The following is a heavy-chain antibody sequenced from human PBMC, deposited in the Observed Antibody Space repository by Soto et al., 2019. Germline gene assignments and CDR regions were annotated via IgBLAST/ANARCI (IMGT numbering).Heavy chain of an antibody. J-gene: IGHJ4*02. D-gene: IGHD5-12*01. CDR3: AREGSYSAYNFAHGIQLWSFDF. V-gene: IGHV4-4*07. Sequence: SETLSLTGTVSGDSINTFYWSWVRQPAGKGLEWIGRIFSSGSTSFNPSLESRVAMSVDTSKNHFSLNLSSVTAADMAVYYCAREGSYSAYNFAHGIQLWSFDFWGQGALVTVSS. CDR1: GDSINTFY. CDR2: IFSSGST.